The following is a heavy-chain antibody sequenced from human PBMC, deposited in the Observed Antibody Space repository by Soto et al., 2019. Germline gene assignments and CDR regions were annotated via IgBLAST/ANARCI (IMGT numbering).Heavy chain of an antibody. CDR1: GYTFSSHG. Sequence: QVQLVQSGAEVKKPGTSVKVSCTASGYTFSSHGISWVRQAPGQGLQWIGWVSGDNANTNYAQSLQGRVTMTTDTSTNTGHMELRSLRSDDTAVYYCARDLGYCLSGTCQREWFDPWGPGTLVIVSS. CDR3: ARDLGYCLSGTCQREWFDP. CDR2: VSGDNANT. V-gene: IGHV1-18*01. D-gene: IGHD1-26*01. J-gene: IGHJ5*02.